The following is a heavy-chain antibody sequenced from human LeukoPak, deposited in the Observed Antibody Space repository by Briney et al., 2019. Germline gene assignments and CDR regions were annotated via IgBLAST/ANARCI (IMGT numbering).Heavy chain of an antibody. Sequence: GSLRLSCAASGFTFSSYSMNWVRQAPGKGLEWVSSISSSSSYIYYADSVKGGFTISRDNAKNSLYLQMNSLRAEDTAVYYCAREHPDGYFDYWGQGTLVTVSS. V-gene: IGHV3-21*01. CDR3: AREHPDGYFDY. J-gene: IGHJ4*02. CDR1: GFTFSSYS. CDR2: ISSSSSYI.